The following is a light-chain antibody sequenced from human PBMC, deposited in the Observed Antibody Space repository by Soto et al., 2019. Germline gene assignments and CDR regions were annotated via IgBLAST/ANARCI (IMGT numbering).Light chain of an antibody. Sequence: EIVLTQSPATLSLSPGERATLSCRASQSVSSYLVWYQQKPGQAPRLLIYDASSRATGIPARFSGSGSGTDFTLTISSLKPEDFAIYYCQQRSNWPRTFGPGTKVDI. CDR1: QSVSSY. CDR3: QQRSNWPRT. V-gene: IGKV3-11*01. J-gene: IGKJ3*01. CDR2: DAS.